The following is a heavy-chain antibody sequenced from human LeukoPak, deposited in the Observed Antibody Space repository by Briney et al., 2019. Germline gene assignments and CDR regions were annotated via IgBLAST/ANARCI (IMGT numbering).Heavy chain of an antibody. CDR1: GGTFSSYA. CDR2: IIPIVGIA. CDR3: ARDRLPGSLGY. Sequence: ASVKVSCKASGGTFSSYAISWVRQAPGQGLEWMGRIIPIVGIANYAQKFQGRVTITADKSTSTAYMELSSLRSEDTAVYYCARDRLPGSLGYWGQGTLVTVSS. D-gene: IGHD6-25*01. J-gene: IGHJ4*02. V-gene: IGHV1-69*04.